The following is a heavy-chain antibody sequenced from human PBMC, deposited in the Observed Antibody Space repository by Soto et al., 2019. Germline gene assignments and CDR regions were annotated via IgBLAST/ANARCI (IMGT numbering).Heavy chain of an antibody. Sequence: EVQLLESGGGLVQPGGSLRLSCAASGFTFSSYAMSWVRQAPGKGLECVSAISGSGGRTYSADSVKGRFTISRDNSKNPLYLQMNRLRAEDTAVYYCAKDHLDYRYGMDVWGQGTTVTVSS. CDR2: ISGSGGRT. CDR3: AKDHLDYRYGMDV. D-gene: IGHD4-4*01. CDR1: GFTFSSYA. J-gene: IGHJ6*01. V-gene: IGHV3-23*01.